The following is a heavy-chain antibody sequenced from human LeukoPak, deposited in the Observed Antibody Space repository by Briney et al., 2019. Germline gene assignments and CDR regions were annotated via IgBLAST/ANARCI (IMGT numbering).Heavy chain of an antibody. V-gene: IGHV4-39*07. CDR1: GGSISSGSYY. J-gene: IGHJ6*03. Sequence: PSQTLSLTCIVSGGSISSGSYYWSWIRQPPGKGLEWIGEINHSGSTNYNPSLKSRVTISVDTSKNQFSLKLSSVTAADTAVYYCARGGAARPYYYYYYMDVWGKGTTVTVSS. CDR2: INHSGST. CDR3: ARGGAARPYYYYYYMDV. D-gene: IGHD6-6*01.